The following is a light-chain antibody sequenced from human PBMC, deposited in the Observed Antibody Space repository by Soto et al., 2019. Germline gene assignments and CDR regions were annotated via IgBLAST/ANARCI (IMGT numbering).Light chain of an antibody. CDR1: SSDFGVYNS. CDR3: SSYTSSSSYV. CDR2: DVS. J-gene: IGLJ1*01. Sequence: QSALTQPASVSGSPGQSITISCTGTSSDFGVYNSVSWYQHYPGKTPKLMIHDVSNRPSGVSNRFSGSKSGNTASLTISGLTADDQADYFCSSYTSSSSYVFGSGTKLTVL. V-gene: IGLV2-14*03.